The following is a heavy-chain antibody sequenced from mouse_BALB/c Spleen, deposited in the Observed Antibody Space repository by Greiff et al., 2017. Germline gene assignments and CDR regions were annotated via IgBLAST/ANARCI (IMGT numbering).Heavy chain of an antibody. J-gene: IGHJ2*01. Sequence: EVKLVESGGDLVKPGGSLKLSCAASGFTFSSYGMSWVRQTPDKRLEWVATISSGGSYTYYPDSVKGRFTISRDNAKNTLYLQMSSLKSEDTAMYYCARNDGYLDYWGQGTTLTVSS. CDR1: GFTFSSYG. CDR3: ARNDGYLDY. CDR2: ISSGGSYT. D-gene: IGHD2-3*01. V-gene: IGHV5-6*01.